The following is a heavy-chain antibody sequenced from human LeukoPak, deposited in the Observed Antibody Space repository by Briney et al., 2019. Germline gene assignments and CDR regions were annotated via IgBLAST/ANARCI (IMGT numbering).Heavy chain of an antibody. D-gene: IGHD5-18*01. CDR3: ARDSPEAMVVGLFDY. CDR2: ISSSGSTI. J-gene: IGHJ4*02. Sequence: GGALRLSCAASGFTFSTYWMSWVRQAPGKGLEWVSYISSSGSTIYYADSVKGRFTISRDNAKNSLYLQMNSLRAEDTAVYYCARDSPEAMVVGLFDYWGQGTLVTVSS. CDR1: GFTFSTYW. V-gene: IGHV3-11*01.